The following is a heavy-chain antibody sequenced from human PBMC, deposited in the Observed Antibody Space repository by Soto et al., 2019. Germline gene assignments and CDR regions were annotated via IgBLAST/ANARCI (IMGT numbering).Heavy chain of an antibody. J-gene: IGHJ4*02. CDR2: VNPIISMS. D-gene: IGHD3-10*01. CDR1: GDTFSFYS. Sequence: QVQLVQSGAEVKRPVSSVKVSCKASGDTFSFYSINWVRQAPGLGLEWMGRVNPIISMSNYAQRFQGRVTMTADKSTSTAYMELSGLRSEDTAMYYCATSYGSGYRAFDYWGQGALVTVSS. V-gene: IGHV1-69*04. CDR3: ATSYGSGYRAFDY.